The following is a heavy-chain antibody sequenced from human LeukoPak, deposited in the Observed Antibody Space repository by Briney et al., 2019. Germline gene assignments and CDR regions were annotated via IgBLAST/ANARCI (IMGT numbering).Heavy chain of an antibody. CDR1: GDSISSSY. V-gene: IGHV4-34*01. D-gene: IGHD3-10*01. J-gene: IGHJ5*02. CDR2: INHSGST. CDR3: ARGHYYGSGSYSAWFDP. Sequence: SETLSLTCTVSGDSISSSYWSWIRQPPGKGLEWIGEINHSGSTNYNPSLKSRVTISVDTSKNQFSLKLSSVTAADTAVYYCARGHYYGSGSYSAWFDPRGQGTLVTVSS.